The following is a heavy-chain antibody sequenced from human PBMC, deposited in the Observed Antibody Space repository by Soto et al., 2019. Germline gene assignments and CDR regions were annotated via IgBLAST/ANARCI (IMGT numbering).Heavy chain of an antibody. J-gene: IGHJ3*02. CDR3: GRINWARAFDT. V-gene: IGHV4-31*03. D-gene: IGHD7-27*01. CDR1: GGSISSGGFY. CDR2: RSHSGTA. Sequence: QVRLQESGPGLVKTSQTLSLICTVSGGSISSGGFYWTWIRQHPGKGLEWIGFRSHSGTAYYNPSLRSRVTMSVDTSENQFSLKLNSVTAADTAMYYCGRINWARAFDTWGRGTMVFVSS.